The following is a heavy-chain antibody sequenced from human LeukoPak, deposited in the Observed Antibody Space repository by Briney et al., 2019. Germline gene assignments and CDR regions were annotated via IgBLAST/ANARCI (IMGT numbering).Heavy chain of an antibody. CDR3: ARDAEVVKFDY. V-gene: IGHV3-64*01. Sequence: GGSLTLSCVASGFTFSTYTMHWVRQSPGKALEYVSSISGNGGSTEYANSVKGRFTISRDNSKNTLFLQMGSLRAEDTAVYYCARDAEVVKFDYWGQGTLATVSS. D-gene: IGHD1-14*01. CDR1: GFTFSTYT. CDR2: ISGNGGST. J-gene: IGHJ4*02.